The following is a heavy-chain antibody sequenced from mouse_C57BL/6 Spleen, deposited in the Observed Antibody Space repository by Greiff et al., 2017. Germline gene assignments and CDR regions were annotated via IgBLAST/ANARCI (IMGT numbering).Heavy chain of an antibody. CDR3: ARRDTTLHAMDY. D-gene: IGHD1-1*01. V-gene: IGHV1-54*01. Sequence: QVQLQQSGAELVRPGTSVKVSCKASGYAFTNYLIEWVKQRPGQGLEWIGVINPGSGGTNYNEKFKGKATLTADKSSSTAYMQLSSLTSDDSAVXFCARRDTTLHAMDYWGQGTSVTVSS. CDR2: INPGSGGT. CDR1: GYAFTNYL. J-gene: IGHJ4*01.